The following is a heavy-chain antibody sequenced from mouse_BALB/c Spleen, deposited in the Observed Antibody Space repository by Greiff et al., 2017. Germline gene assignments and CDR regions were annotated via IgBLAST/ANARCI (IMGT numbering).Heavy chain of an antibody. CDR3: TRGLLRLPWFAY. D-gene: IGHD1-2*01. J-gene: IGHJ3*01. V-gene: IGHV1S22*01. CDR2: IYPGSGST. CDR1: GYTFTSYW. Sequence: LQQPGSELVRPGASVKLSCKASGYTFTSYWMHWVKQRPGQGLEWIGNIYPGSGSTNYDEKFKSKATLTVDTSSLTAYMQLSSLTSEDSAVYYCTRGLLRLPWFAYWGQGTLVTVSA.